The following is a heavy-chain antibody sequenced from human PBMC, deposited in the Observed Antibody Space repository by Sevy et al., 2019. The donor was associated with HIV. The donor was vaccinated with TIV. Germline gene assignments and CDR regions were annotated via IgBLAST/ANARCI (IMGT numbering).Heavy chain of an antibody. Sequence: SETLSLTCTGSGGSISSSSYYWGCIRQPPGKGLEWIGSIYYSGSTYYNPSLKSRVTISVDTSKNQFSLKLSSVTAADTAVYYCARRPTVTTFRGGYNWFDPWGQGTLVTVSS. J-gene: IGHJ5*02. CDR3: ARRPTVTTFRGGYNWFDP. CDR2: IYYSGST. V-gene: IGHV4-39*01. CDR1: GGSISSSSYY. D-gene: IGHD4-4*01.